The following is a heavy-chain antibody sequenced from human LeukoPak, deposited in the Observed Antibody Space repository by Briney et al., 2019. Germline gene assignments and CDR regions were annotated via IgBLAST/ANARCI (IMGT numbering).Heavy chain of an antibody. CDR2: INPTSGDT. D-gene: IGHD2-21*01. CDR1: GYTFSDYD. CDR3: ARVVMKAFYYYYMDV. Sequence: ASVKVSCKASGYTFSDYDVNWVRQAPGRGLEWMGWINPTSGDTGYAQKFQGRVTMTRTMSKNTAYMELSRLRSEDTAVYFCARVVMKAFYYYYMDVWGKGTTIIISS. J-gene: IGHJ6*03. V-gene: IGHV1-8*01.